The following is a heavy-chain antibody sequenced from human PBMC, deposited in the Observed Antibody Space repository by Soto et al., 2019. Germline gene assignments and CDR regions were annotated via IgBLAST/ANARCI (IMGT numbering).Heavy chain of an antibody. CDR2: ISSSGGST. Sequence: VGSLRLSCAASGFTFSSNAMSWVRQAPGKGLERVSGISSSGGSTYYADSVKGRFTISRDNSKNMLYLQMNNLRAEDTAVYYCAKAQGGSYFDYWGQGTLVTVSS. J-gene: IGHJ4*02. CDR1: GFTFSSNA. CDR3: AKAQGGSYFDY. V-gene: IGHV3-23*01. D-gene: IGHD2-15*01.